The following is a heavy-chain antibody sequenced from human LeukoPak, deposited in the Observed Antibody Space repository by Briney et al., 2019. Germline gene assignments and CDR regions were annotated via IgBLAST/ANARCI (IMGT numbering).Heavy chain of an antibody. CDR1: GYTFTSYG. V-gene: IGHV1-18*01. CDR2: ISAYNGNT. J-gene: IGHJ4*02. D-gene: IGHD2-15*01. Sequence: ASVKVSCKASGYTFTSYGISWVRQAPGQGLEWMGWISAYNGNTNYAQKLQGRVTMTTDTSTSTAYMELRSLRSDDTAVYYLSKKGYFSGCSCFFLYYWGQGTLGTVSS. CDR3: SKKGYFSGCSCFFLYY.